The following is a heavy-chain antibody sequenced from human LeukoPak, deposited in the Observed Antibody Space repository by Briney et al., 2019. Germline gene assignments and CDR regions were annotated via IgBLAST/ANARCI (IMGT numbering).Heavy chain of an antibody. CDR1: GFTFSSYW. J-gene: IGHJ4*02. CDR3: ASSARSGYYYEGY. D-gene: IGHD3-22*01. CDR2: INSDGSST. V-gene: IGHV3-74*01. Sequence: PGGSLRLSCTASGFTFSSYWMHWVRQAPGKGLVWVSRINSDGSSTSYADSVKGRFTISRDNAKNTLYLQMNSLRAEDTAVYYCASSARSGYYYEGYWGQGTLVTVSS.